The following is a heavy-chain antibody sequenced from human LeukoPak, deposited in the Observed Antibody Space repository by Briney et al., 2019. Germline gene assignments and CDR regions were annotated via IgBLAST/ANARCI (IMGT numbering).Heavy chain of an antibody. V-gene: IGHV4-4*07. CDR3: ARGSHSGSYSWWFDP. Sequence: PETLSLTCTVSGGSISSYYWSWIRQPAGKGLEWIGRIYTSGSTNYNPSLKSRVTMSVDTSKNQFSLKLSSVTAADTAVYYCARGSHSGSYSWWFDPWGQGTLVTVSS. CDR2: IYTSGST. D-gene: IGHD1-26*01. J-gene: IGHJ5*02. CDR1: GGSISSYY.